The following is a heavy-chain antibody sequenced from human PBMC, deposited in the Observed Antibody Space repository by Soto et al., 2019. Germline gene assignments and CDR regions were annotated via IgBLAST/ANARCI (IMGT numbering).Heavy chain of an antibody. V-gene: IGHV4-30-4*01. D-gene: IGHD6-13*01. CDR2: IYYSGST. J-gene: IGHJ5*02. CDR3: ARDILGYSSSWYFWFDP. Sequence: SETLSLTCTVSGGSISSGDYYWSWIRQPPGKGLEWIGYIYYSGSTYYNPSLKSRVTISVDTSKNQFSLKLSSVTAADTAVYYCARDILGYSSSWYFWFDPWGQGTLVTVSS. CDR1: GGSISSGDYY.